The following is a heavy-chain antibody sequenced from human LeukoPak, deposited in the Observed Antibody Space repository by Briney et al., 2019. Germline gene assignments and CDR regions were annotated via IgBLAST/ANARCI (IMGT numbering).Heavy chain of an antibody. V-gene: IGHV3-21*01. Sequence: GGSLRLSCAASGFTFSNYNMNWVRQAPGKGLEWISSISSSSIYIYYADSVKGRFTISRDNAKNSLYLQVNSLRAEDTAVYYCAKAGGMNAFDIWGQGTMVTVSS. CDR1: GFTFSNYN. CDR2: ISSSSIYI. D-gene: IGHD4-23*01. CDR3: AKAGGMNAFDI. J-gene: IGHJ3*02.